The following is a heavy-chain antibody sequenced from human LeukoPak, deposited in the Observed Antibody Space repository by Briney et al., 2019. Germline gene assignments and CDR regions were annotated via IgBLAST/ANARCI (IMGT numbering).Heavy chain of an antibody. V-gene: IGHV4-4*02. Sequence: SGTLSLTCAVSGGSISSSNWWSWVRQPPGKGLEWIGEIYHSGSTNYNPSLKSRVTISVDKSKNQFSLKLSSVTAADTAVYYCARDCSSTSCRDAFDIWGQGTMVTVSS. D-gene: IGHD2-2*01. J-gene: IGHJ3*02. CDR3: ARDCSSTSCRDAFDI. CDR1: GGSISSSNW. CDR2: IYHSGST.